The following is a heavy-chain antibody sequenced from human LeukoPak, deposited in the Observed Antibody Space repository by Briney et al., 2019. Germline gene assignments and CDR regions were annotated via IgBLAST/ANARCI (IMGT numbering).Heavy chain of an antibody. Sequence: SQTLSLTCGISGDSVSSNSAAWNWIRQSPSRGLEWLGRTHYKSKWYNDYAVSVKSRIAINPDTSKNQFSLKLSSVTAADTAVYYCARGFIETYCSSTSCYPEKYYYYYGMDVWGQGTTVTVSS. CDR2: THYKSKWYN. V-gene: IGHV6-1*01. CDR3: ARGFIETYCSSTSCYPEKYYYYYGMDV. J-gene: IGHJ6*02. D-gene: IGHD2-2*01. CDR1: GDSVSSNSAA.